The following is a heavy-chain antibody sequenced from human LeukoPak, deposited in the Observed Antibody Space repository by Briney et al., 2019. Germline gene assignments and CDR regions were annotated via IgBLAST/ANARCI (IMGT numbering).Heavy chain of an antibody. CDR1: GGSISSYY. CDR2: IYYSGST. D-gene: IGHD2-2*01. J-gene: IGHJ4*02. Sequence: ASETLSLTCTVSGGSISSYYWSWIRQPPGKGLEWIGYIYYSGSTNYNPSLKSRVTISVDTSKNQFSLELSSVTAADTAVYYCARRHCSSTSCSYYFDYWGQGTLVTVSS. CDR3: ARRHCSSTSCSYYFDY. V-gene: IGHV4-59*08.